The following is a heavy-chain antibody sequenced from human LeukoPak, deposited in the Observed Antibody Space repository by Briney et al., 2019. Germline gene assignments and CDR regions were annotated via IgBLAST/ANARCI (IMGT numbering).Heavy chain of an antibody. CDR2: TA. V-gene: IGHV1-69*01. D-gene: IGHD3-22*01. CDR3: ARTVGYYDSSGYYPSGYFDL. Sequence: TANYAQKFQGRVTITADESTSTAYMELSSLRSEDTAVYYCARTVGYYDSSGYYPSGYFDLWGRGTLVTVSS. J-gene: IGHJ2*01.